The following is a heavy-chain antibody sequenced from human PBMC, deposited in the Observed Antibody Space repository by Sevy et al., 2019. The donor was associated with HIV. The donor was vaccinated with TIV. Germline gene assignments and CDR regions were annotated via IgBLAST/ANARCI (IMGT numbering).Heavy chain of an antibody. CDR2: IYPGDSDT. CDR1: GYTFTNYW. V-gene: IGHV5-51*01. J-gene: IGHJ4*02. Sequence: GESLKISCKGSGYTFTNYWIGWVRQMPGKGLEWMGIIYPGDSDTRYSPSFQGQVTISADKSISTAYLQWGSLKASDTTMYYCARYPIVVVPDAEYYFDYWGQGTLVTVSS. D-gene: IGHD2-2*01. CDR3: ARYPIVVVPDAEYYFDY.